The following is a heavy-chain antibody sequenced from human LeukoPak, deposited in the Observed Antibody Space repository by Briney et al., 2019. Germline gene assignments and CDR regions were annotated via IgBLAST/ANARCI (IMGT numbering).Heavy chain of an antibody. Sequence: QPGGSQRLSCTASGFPFGGYAMSWVRQAPGKGLEWVANIKQDGSEKYYVDSVKGRFTISRDNAKNSLYLQMNSLRAEDTAVYYCARDQGGTRYYYYYMDVWGKGTTVTVSS. J-gene: IGHJ6*03. D-gene: IGHD2-15*01. CDR2: IKQDGSEK. CDR3: ARDQGGTRYYYYYMDV. V-gene: IGHV3-7*01. CDR1: GFPFGGYA.